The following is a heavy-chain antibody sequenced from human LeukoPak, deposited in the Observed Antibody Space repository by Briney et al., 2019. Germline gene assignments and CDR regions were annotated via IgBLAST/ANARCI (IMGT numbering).Heavy chain of an antibody. CDR1: GGSFSGYY. J-gene: IGHJ5*02. D-gene: IGHD4-17*01. CDR2: INHSGST. V-gene: IGHV4-34*01. Sequence: SETLSLTCAVYGGSFSGYYWSWIRQPPGKGLEWIGEINHSGSTNYNPSLKSRVTISVDTSKNQFSLKLSSVTAADTAVYYCARGRRDYGDYNWFDPWGRGTLVAVSS. CDR3: ARGRRDYGDYNWFDP.